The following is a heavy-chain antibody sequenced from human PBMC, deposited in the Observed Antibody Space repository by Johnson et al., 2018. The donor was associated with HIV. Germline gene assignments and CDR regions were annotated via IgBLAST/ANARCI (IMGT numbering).Heavy chain of an antibody. CDR2: IYSGGST. V-gene: IGHV3-66*02. CDR3: ARDQGELRRTHAFDI. Sequence: VQLVESGGGLVQPGGSLRLSCAASGFTFSSYGMSWVRQAPGKGLEWVSVIYSGGSTYYADSVKGRFTISRDNSKNTLYLQMNSLRAEDTAVYYCARDQGELRRTHAFDIWGQGTMVTVSS. CDR1: GFTFSSYG. D-gene: IGHD1-14*01. J-gene: IGHJ3*02.